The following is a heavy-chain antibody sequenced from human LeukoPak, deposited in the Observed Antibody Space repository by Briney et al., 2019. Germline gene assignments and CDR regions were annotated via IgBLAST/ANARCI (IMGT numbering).Heavy chain of an antibody. V-gene: IGHV1-69*01. CDR2: IISLFGSA. CDR1: GGTFSSYT. J-gene: IGHJ4*02. CDR3: APPPTGTTMTGEFYIDS. Sequence: GSSVKVSCKASGGTFSSYTIAWVRQAPGQGLEWLGGIISLFGSANYAQKFQCRGTITADESKSTAYMELSSLRSEDTAVYYCAPPPTGTTMTGEFYIDSWGQGTLVTVSA. D-gene: IGHD1-1*01.